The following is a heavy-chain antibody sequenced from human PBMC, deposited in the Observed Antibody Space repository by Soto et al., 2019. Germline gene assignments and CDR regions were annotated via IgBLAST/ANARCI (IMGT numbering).Heavy chain of an antibody. D-gene: IGHD3-10*01. J-gene: IGHJ5*02. CDR3: ANQYYYGSGSYYKLRWFDP. CDR2: ISAYNGNT. V-gene: IGHV1-18*01. CDR1: GYTFTSYG. Sequence: QVQLVQSGAEVKKPGASVKVSCKASGYTFTSYGISWVRQAPGQGLEWMGWISAYNGNTNYAQKFQGRVTITADESTSTAYMELSSLRSEDTAVYYCANQYYYGSGSYYKLRWFDPWGQGTLVTVSS.